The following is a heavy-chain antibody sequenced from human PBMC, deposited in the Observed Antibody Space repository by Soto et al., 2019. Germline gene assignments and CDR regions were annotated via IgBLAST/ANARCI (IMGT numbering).Heavy chain of an antibody. CDR3: GRAGDYGDQWLDY. J-gene: IGHJ4*02. CDR2: ISSSSSYI. D-gene: IGHD4-17*01. CDR1: GFTFSSYS. Sequence: PGGSLRLSCAASGFTFSSYSMNWVRQAPGKGLEWVSSISSSSSYIYYADSVKGRFTISRDNAKNSLYLQMNSLRAEDTAVYYCGRAGDYGDQWLDYWGLGSLVTVSS. V-gene: IGHV3-21*01.